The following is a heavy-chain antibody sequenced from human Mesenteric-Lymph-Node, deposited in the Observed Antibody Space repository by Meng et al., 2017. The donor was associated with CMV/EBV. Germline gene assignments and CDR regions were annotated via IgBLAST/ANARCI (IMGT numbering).Heavy chain of an antibody. CDR3: ARHVRSGSYYYDY. V-gene: IGHV5-10-1*01. J-gene: IGHJ4*02. CDR2: IDPSDSYT. D-gene: IGHD1-26*01. CDR1: GYSFTSYW. Sequence: KGSGYSFTSYWIRWVRQMPGKGLEWMGRIDPSDSYTNYSPSFQGHVTISADKSISTAYLQWSSLKASDTAMYYCARHVRSGSYYYDYWGQGTLVTVSS.